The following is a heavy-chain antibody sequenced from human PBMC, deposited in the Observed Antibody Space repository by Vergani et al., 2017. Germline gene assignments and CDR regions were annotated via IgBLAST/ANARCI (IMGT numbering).Heavy chain of an antibody. D-gene: IGHD1-26*01. CDR1: GYTFTSYY. J-gene: IGHJ4*02. CDR2: VDPEDGET. V-gene: IGHV1-46*01. CDR3: ARDWELDY. Sequence: QVQLVQSGAEVKKPGASVKVSCKASGYTFTSYYMHWVRQAPGQGLEWMGLVDPEDGETIYAEKFQGRVTITADESTSTAYMELSSLRSEDTAVYYCARDWELDYWGQGTLVTVSS.